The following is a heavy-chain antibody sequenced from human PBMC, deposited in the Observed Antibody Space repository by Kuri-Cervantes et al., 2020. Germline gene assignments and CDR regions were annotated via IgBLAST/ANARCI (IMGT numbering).Heavy chain of an antibody. CDR3: ARGPYSSSWYSDCYGMDV. CDR1: GGSISSGNW. J-gene: IGHJ6*02. D-gene: IGHD6-13*01. Sequence: SETLSLTCAVSGGSISSGNWWSWVRQPPGKGLEWIGEIYHSGSTNYNPSLKSRVTISVDKSKNQFSLKLSSVTAADTAVYYCARGPYSSSWYSDCYGMDVWGQGTTVTVSS. V-gene: IGHV4-4*02. CDR2: IYHSGST.